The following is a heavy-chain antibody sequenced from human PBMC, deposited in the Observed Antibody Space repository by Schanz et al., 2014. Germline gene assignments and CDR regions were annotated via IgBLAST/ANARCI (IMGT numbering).Heavy chain of an antibody. D-gene: IGHD2-15*01. V-gene: IGHV3-23*04. CDR2: ISHSGGSK. Sequence: EVQLVEPGGGLVQPGGSLRLSCAASGFTFNSYAMTWVRQAPGKGLEWVSSISHSGGSKYYADSVKGRFTISRDNSENTLYLQMNSLSADDTAVFYCAKGMGYCSGGTCYDYYYYGLDVWGQGTTVTVSS. J-gene: IGHJ6*02. CDR3: AKGMGYCSGGTCYDYYYYGLDV. CDR1: GFTFNSYA.